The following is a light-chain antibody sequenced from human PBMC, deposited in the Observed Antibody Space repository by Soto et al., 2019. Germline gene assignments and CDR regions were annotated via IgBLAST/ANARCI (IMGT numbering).Light chain of an antibody. V-gene: IGKV1-12*02. CDR1: QNLGKW. CDR2: GGS. CDR3: QQSNIFPFT. Sequence: DIQMTQSPSSVTASVGDRVTITCRATQNLGKWLAWYQQRPGKVPQLLIYGGSTSQSGVPSRFSGSGTGASYTLTITGLQAEDIATYYCQQSNIFPFTFGGGTKVDIK. J-gene: IGKJ4*01.